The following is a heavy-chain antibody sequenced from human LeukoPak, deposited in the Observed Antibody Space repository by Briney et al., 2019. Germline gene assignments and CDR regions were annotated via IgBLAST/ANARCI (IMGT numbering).Heavy chain of an antibody. V-gene: IGHV4-34*01. D-gene: IGHD4-17*01. CDR2: INHSGST. CDR1: GGSFSGYY. CDR3: ARKSHHYGVDY. Sequence: SETLSLTCAVYGGSFSGYYWSWIRQPPGKGLEWIGEINHSGSTNYNPSLKSRVTISVDTSKNQFSLKLSSVTAADTAVYYCARKSHHYGVDYWGQGTLVTVSS. J-gene: IGHJ4*02.